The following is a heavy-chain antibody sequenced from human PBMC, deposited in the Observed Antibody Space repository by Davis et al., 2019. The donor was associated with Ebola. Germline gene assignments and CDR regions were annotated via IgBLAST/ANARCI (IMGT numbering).Heavy chain of an antibody. D-gene: IGHD3-9*01. CDR1: GFTFSDYA. CDR2: ISFDGSNK. V-gene: IGHV3-30-3*01. CDR3: ARVSAVTGYSRFDP. Sequence: GESLKISCAASGFTFSDYAMHWVRQAPGKGLEWVAVISFDGSNKYYVDSLKGRFTISRDNAKNSLYLQMNSLRAEDTALYHCARVSAVTGYSRFDPWGQGTLVTVSS. J-gene: IGHJ5*02.